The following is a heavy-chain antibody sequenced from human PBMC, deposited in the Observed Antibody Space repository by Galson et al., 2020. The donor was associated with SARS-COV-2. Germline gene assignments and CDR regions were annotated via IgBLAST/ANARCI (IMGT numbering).Heavy chain of an antibody. J-gene: IGHJ4*02. CDR3: ARDYSSGWYGEYYFDY. CDR2: ISSSSSYI. CDR1: GFTFSSYS. V-gene: IGHV3-21*01. Sequence: GESLKISCAASGFTFSSYSMNWVRQAPGKGLEWVSSISSSSSYIYYADSVKGRFTISRDNAKNSLYLQMNSLRAEDTAVYYCARDYSSGWYGEYYFDYWGQGTLVTVSS. D-gene: IGHD6-19*01.